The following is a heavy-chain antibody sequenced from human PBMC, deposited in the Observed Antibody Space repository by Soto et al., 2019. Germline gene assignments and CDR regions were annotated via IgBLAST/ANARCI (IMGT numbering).Heavy chain of an antibody. D-gene: IGHD1-26*01. CDR1: GGSVSVYY. CDR3: ARGVGSSPPQY. Sequence: XETLSLPFTISGGSVSVYYWSWIRQSTGQGLEWIGYIYASGSPCYNPPLRSRVTISADTSKNQISMKLTSPTAADTAVYYCARGVGSSPPQYWGRGTLVTVS. CDR2: IYASGSP. J-gene: IGHJ4*02. V-gene: IGHV4-59*02.